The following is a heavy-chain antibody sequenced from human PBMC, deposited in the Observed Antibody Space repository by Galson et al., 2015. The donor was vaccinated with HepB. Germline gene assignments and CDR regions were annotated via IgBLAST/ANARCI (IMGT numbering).Heavy chain of an antibody. V-gene: IGHV3-21*01. CDR3: ARDKIVVVPAARDAFDI. CDR2: ISSSSSYI. Sequence: SLRLSCAASGFTFSSYSMNWVRQAPGKGLEWVSSISSSSSYIYYADSVKGRFTISRDNAKNSLYLQMNSLRAEDTAVYYCARDKIVVVPAARDAFDIWGQGTMVTVSS. CDR1: GFTFSSYS. D-gene: IGHD2-2*01. J-gene: IGHJ3*02.